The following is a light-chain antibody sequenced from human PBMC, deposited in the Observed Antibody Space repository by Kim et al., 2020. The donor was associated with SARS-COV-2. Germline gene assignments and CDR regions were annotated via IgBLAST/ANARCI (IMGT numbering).Light chain of an antibody. CDR2: AAS. CDR1: QSIRNY. CDR3: QQSYSTPRT. J-gene: IGKJ1*01. V-gene: IGKV1-39*01. Sequence: ASVGDRVTITCRASQSIRNYLNWYQQKPGKAPKLLIYAASSLQSGVPSRFSGSGYGTDFTLTISSLQPEDFVTYYCQQSYSTPRTFGQGTKVDIK.